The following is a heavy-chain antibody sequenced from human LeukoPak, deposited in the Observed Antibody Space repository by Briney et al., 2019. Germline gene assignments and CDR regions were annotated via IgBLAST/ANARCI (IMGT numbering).Heavy chain of an antibody. J-gene: IGHJ4*02. CDR3: TRGSDTIFGVSRDGFDY. V-gene: IGHV3-49*02. CDR2: IRSKAYGGTT. Sequence: WIRQAPGKGLQWVGFIRSKAYGGTTEYAASVKGRFIISRDDSKSIAYLQMYSLKSEDTAVYYCTRGSDTIFGVSRDGFDYWGQGTLVTVSS. D-gene: IGHD3-3*01.